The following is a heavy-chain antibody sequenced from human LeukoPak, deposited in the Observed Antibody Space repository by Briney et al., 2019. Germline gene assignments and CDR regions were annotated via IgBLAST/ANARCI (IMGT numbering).Heavy chain of an antibody. CDR3: ASGRFGELLRFDP. V-gene: IGHV1-69*01. Sequence: SVKVSCKASGGTFISYAISWVRQAPGQGLEWMGGIIPIFGTANYAQKFQGRVTITADESTSTAYMELSSLRSEDTAVYYCASGRFGELLRFDPWGQGTLVTVSS. CDR1: GGTFISYA. D-gene: IGHD3-10*01. CDR2: IIPIFGTA. J-gene: IGHJ5*02.